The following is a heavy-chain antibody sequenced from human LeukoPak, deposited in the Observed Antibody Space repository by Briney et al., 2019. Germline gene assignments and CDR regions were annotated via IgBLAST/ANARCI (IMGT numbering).Heavy chain of an antibody. CDR1: GFTFSSYA. V-gene: IGHV3-23*01. J-gene: IGHJ6*03. D-gene: IGHD1-7*01. CDR2: ISGSGGST. CDR3: AKYLSIAGTTRYYYYYYMDV. Sequence: PGGSLRLSCAASGFTFSSYAMSWVRQAPGKGLEWVSAISGSGGSTYYADSVKGRFTISRDNSKNTLYLQMNSLRAEDTAVYYCAKYLSIAGTTRYYYYYYMDVWGKGTTVTVSS.